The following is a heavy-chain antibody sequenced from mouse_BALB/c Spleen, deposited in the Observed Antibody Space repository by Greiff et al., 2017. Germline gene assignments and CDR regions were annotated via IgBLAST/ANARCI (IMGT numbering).Heavy chain of an antibody. Sequence: QVHLKLSVPGILQPSHTLSLTCSFSGFSLSTSCMGVGWIRQPSWKGLEWLAHIWWDDDKRYNPALKSRLTISKDTSSNQVFLKIASVDTADTATYYCARIAKTPYGTDAMDYWGQGTSVTVSS. CDR2: IWWDDDK. D-gene: IGHD1-1*02. CDR3: ARIAKTPYGTDAMDY. J-gene: IGHJ4*01. V-gene: IGHV8-8*01. CDR1: GFSLSTSCMG.